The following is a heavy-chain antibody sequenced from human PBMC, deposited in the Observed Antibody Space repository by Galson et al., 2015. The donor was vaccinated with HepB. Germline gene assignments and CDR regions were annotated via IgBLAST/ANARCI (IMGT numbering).Heavy chain of an antibody. CDR3: ARALMSLAQDYNFWSGYYTDDY. J-gene: IGHJ4*02. D-gene: IGHD3-3*01. CDR1: GYSFITYG. V-gene: IGHV1-18*04. Sequence: SVKVSCKASGYSFITYGISWVRQAPGQGLEWMGWIATYNGNTNYAQKFQGRATMTTDTFTATAYMELRSLRSDDTAVYFCARALMSLAQDYNFWSGYYTDDYWGQGTLVTVSS. CDR2: IATYNGNT.